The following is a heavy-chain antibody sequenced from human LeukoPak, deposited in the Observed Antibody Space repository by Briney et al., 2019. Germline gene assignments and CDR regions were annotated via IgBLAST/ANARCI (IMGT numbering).Heavy chain of an antibody. Sequence: GGSLRLSCAASGFPFSSYAMHWVRQAPGEGLVWVSRVHGDGNNIGYADFVEGRFTISRDNAKNTLYLEMSSLRREDTAVYYCARARVGDPTDYWGQGTLVTVSS. CDR2: VHGDGNNI. V-gene: IGHV3-74*01. CDR1: GFPFSSYA. CDR3: ARARVGDPTDY. D-gene: IGHD1-26*01. J-gene: IGHJ4*02.